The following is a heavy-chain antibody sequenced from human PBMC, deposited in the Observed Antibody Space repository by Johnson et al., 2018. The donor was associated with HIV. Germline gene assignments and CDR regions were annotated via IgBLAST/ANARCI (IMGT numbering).Heavy chain of an antibody. CDR2: ISGSGGST. CDR1: GFTFSSYA. CDR3: ARPRVAVLPAGAFDI. D-gene: IGHD2-2*01. J-gene: IGHJ3*02. V-gene: IGHV3-23*04. Sequence: VQVVESGGGLVQPGGSLRLSCAASGFTFSSYAMSWVRQAPGKGLEWVSTISGSGGSTYYADSVKGRFTISRDNSKNTLYLQMKTLRLEDTAIYYCARPRVAVLPAGAFDIWGPGTMVTVSS.